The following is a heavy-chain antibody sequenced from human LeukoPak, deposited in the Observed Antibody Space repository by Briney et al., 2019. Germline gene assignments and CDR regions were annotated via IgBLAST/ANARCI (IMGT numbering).Heavy chain of an antibody. J-gene: IGHJ4*02. V-gene: IGHV3-74*01. D-gene: IGHD3-22*01. CDR2: IKGDGSEM. CDR3: ARGGNYALDY. CDR1: GFTFSSYG. Sequence: GGSLRLSCAASGFTFSSYGMHWVRLVPGKGLVWISGIKGDGSEMRYEDSVKGRFTISRDNAKNTLYLQMNSLRAEDTAIYYCARGGNYALDYVGQGALVTVSS.